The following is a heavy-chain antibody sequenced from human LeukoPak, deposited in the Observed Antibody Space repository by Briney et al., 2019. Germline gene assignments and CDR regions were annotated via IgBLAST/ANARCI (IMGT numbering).Heavy chain of an antibody. D-gene: IGHD3-22*01. V-gene: IGHV3-23*01. CDR1: GFTFSSYA. CDR2: ISGSGGNT. Sequence: GGSLRLSCAASGFTFSSYAMSWVRQAPGKGLEWVSAISGSGGNTYYADSVKGRFTISRDNSKNTLYLQMNSLRAEDTAVYYCAKDTRYYYDKDYWGQGTLVTVSS. J-gene: IGHJ4*02. CDR3: AKDTRYYYDKDY.